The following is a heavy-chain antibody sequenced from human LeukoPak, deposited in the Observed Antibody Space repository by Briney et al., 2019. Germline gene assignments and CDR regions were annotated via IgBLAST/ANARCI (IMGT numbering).Heavy chain of an antibody. J-gene: IGHJ3*02. Sequence: PSETLSLTCTVSGDSISSGDYYWSWIRQPAGKGLEWIGRISSSGSTNYNPSLKSRVTISVDMSKNQFPLKLSSVTAADTAVYFCARGPYSYDSSGAFDIWGQGTMVTVSS. CDR1: GDSISSGDYY. CDR3: ARGPYSYDSSGAFDI. D-gene: IGHD3-22*01. CDR2: ISSSGST. V-gene: IGHV4-61*02.